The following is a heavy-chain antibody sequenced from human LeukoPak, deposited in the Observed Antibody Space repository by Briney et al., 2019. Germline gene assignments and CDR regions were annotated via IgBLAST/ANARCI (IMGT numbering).Heavy chain of an antibody. J-gene: IGHJ4*02. CDR3: ARDGSLPDY. Sequence: GGSLRLSCAASGFTFSNYWMHWVRQAPGQGLVWVSRITSDGSITTYADPVKGRFTISRDNAKNTLYLQMNSLRAEDGAMYYCARDGSLPDYWGQGTLVTVSS. CDR1: GFTFSNYW. V-gene: IGHV3-74*01. D-gene: IGHD2-15*01. CDR2: ITSDGSIT.